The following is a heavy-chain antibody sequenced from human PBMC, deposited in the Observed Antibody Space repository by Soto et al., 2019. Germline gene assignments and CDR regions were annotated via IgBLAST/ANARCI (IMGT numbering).Heavy chain of an antibody. CDR2: IYRDGAT. CDR1: GGSIISSPDW. CDR3: ARLAGSSFFTY. J-gene: IGHJ4*02. D-gene: IGHD6-6*01. V-gene: IGHV4-39*01. Sequence: SETLSLTCTVSGGSIISSPDWWGWVRQPPGKGPEWIASIYRDGATYYNPSLNSRVTVFVDSSKNQFSLKLTSVTAADTAIYYCARLAGSSFFTYWGQGTRVTISS.